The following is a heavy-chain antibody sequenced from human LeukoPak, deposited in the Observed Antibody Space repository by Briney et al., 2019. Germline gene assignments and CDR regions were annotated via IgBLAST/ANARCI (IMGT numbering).Heavy chain of an antibody. V-gene: IGHV3-66*01. J-gene: IGHJ4*02. CDR1: GFTVSSTY. D-gene: IGHD6-13*01. CDR3: ARMRSIPAAGRAGNFDY. Sequence: PGGSLRLSCAASGFTVSSTYMNWVRQAPGEGLEWGSLIYSGGSTYYADSVKGRFTISRDNSKNTLYLQMNSLSAEDTAVYYCARMRSIPAAGRAGNFDYWGQGTLVTVSS. CDR2: IYSGGST.